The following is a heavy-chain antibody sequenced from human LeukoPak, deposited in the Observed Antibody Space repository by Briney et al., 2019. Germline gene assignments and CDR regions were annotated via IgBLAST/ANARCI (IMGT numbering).Heavy chain of an antibody. V-gene: IGHV3-7*03. D-gene: IGHD6-6*01. CDR2: INHNGNVN. Sequence: GGSLRLSCAASGFTFSSYWMNWARQAPGKGLEWVASINHNGNVNYYVDSVKGRFTISRDNAKNSLYLQMSNLRAEDTAVYFCARVHFSSSPYFDYWGQGTLVTVSS. CDR3: ARVHFSSSPYFDY. J-gene: IGHJ4*02. CDR1: GFTFSSYW.